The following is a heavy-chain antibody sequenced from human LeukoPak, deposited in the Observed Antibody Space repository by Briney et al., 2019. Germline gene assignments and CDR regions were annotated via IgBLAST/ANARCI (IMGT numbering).Heavy chain of an antibody. CDR3: ASARSRSTHYYSYYYMQV. D-gene: IGHD6-6*01. CDR2: INHSRST. J-gene: IGHJ6*03. V-gene: IGHV4-34*01. Sequence: SETLSLTCAGYGGSFSGYYWSWIRQPPGKGLEWTGEINHSRSTNYNPSLRSRVTISVDSSKNQFSLKLSSRTAEYTAFYSCASARSRSTHYYSYYYMQVWPKDPRVPVSS. CDR1: GGSFSGYY.